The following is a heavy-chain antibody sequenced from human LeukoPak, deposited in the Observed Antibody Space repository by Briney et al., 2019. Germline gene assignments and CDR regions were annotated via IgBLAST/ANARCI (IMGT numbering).Heavy chain of an antibody. CDR1: GGSISSGSYY. CDR3: ARGLRAVLYFDY. Sequence: PSETLSLTCTVSGGSISSGSYYWSWIRQPAGKGLEWIGRIYTSGSTNYNPSLKSRVTISVDTSKNQFSLKLSSVTAADTAVYYCARGLRAVLYFDYWGQGTLVTVSS. CDR2: IYTSGST. J-gene: IGHJ4*02. D-gene: IGHD4-17*01. V-gene: IGHV4-61*02.